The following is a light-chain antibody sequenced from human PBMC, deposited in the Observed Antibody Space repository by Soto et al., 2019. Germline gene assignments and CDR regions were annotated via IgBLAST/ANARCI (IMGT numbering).Light chain of an antibody. CDR1: QDISNY. V-gene: IGKV1-39*01. CDR3: QQSYIPPLT. Sequence: GYRVTITCQASQDISNYLNWYQQKPGKAPKLLIYAASSLQSGVPSRFSGSGSGTDFTLTISSLQPEDFATYYCQQSYIPPLTFGQGTKVDIK. J-gene: IGKJ1*01. CDR2: AAS.